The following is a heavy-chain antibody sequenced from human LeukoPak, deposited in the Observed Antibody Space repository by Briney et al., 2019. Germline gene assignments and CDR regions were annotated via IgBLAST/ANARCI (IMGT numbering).Heavy chain of an antibody. Sequence: GGSLRLSCAASGFTFSTYGMHWVRQAPGKGLVWVSRISSDGSITGYADSVKGRFTISRDNAKNTLYLQMNSLRAEDTAVYYCARPLGYCSSSSCPQPWFDPWGQGTLVTVSS. CDR1: GFTFSTYG. J-gene: IGHJ5*02. CDR2: ISSDGSIT. CDR3: ARPLGYCSSSSCPQPWFDP. D-gene: IGHD2-2*01. V-gene: IGHV3-74*01.